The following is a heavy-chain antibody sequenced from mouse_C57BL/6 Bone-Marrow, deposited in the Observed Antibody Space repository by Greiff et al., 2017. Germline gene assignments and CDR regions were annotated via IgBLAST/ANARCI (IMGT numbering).Heavy chain of an antibody. CDR3: ARVDYYGSSGYFDV. Sequence: EVKLMESGGGLVKPGGSLKLSCAASGFTFSSYAMSWVRQTPEKRLEWVATISDGGSYTYYPDNVKGRFTISRDNAKNNLYLQMSHLKSEDTAMYCCARVDYYGSSGYFDVWGTGTTVTVTA. J-gene: IGHJ1*03. CDR1: GFTFSSYA. D-gene: IGHD1-1*01. V-gene: IGHV5-4*03. CDR2: ISDGGSYT.